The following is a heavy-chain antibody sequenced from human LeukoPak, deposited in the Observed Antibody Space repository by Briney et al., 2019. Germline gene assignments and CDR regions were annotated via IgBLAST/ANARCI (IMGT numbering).Heavy chain of an antibody. V-gene: IGHV3-23*01. CDR1: GFTFSSYA. J-gene: IGHJ6*02. CDR2: ISGSGGGT. D-gene: IGHD6-19*01. Sequence: GGSLRLSCAASGFTFSSYAMTWVRQAPGKGLDWVSGISGSGGGTYYADSVKGRFTISRDNSKNTLYLQMNSLRAEDTAVYYCAKESSGWFGRGMDVWGQGTTVTVSS. CDR3: AKESSGWFGRGMDV.